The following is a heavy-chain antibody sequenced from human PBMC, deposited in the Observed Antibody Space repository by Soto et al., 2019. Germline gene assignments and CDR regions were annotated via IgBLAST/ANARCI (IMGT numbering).Heavy chain of an antibody. CDR3: ARDRIAVAGTPSSYTFDY. CDR2: TNPSGGST. J-gene: IGHJ4*02. D-gene: IGHD6-19*01. CDR1: GYTFTSYY. V-gene: IGHV1-46*01. Sequence: QVQLVQSGAEVKKPGASVKVSCKASGYTFTSYYMHWVRQAPGQGLEWMGITNPSGGSTSYAQKFQGRVTMTRDTSTSTVYMELSSLRSEDTAVYYCARDRIAVAGTPSSYTFDYWGQGTLVTVSS.